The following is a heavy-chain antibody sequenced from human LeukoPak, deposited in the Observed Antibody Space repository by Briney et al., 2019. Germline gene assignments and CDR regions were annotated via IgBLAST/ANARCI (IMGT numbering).Heavy chain of an antibody. CDR1: GFTFSSYS. D-gene: IGHD3-9*01. Sequence: KPGGSLRLSCAASGFTFSSYSMKWVRQAPGKGLEWVSSISSSSSYIYYADSVKGRFTISRDNAKNSLYLQMKSLRAEDTAVYYCARMRPYYDILTGDYAFDIWGQGTMVAVSS. CDR3: ARMRPYYDILTGDYAFDI. V-gene: IGHV3-21*01. CDR2: ISSSSSYI. J-gene: IGHJ3*02.